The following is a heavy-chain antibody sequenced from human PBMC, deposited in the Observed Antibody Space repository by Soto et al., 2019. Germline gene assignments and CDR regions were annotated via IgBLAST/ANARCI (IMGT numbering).Heavy chain of an antibody. CDR2: ISGSGAGR. CDR1: GFTFSNYV. D-gene: IGHD3-22*01. CDR3: ATAYYDSRGFQDR. J-gene: IGHJ5*02. V-gene: IGHV3-23*01. Sequence: EVQLLESGGALVEPGGSLRLSCDTSGFTFSNYVMTWVRQAPGRGLEWVSSISGSGAGRSYADSVKGRFTISSDNSEKTLYLQMNSLRAEDTATYFCATAYYDSRGFQDRWGQGTLVTVSS.